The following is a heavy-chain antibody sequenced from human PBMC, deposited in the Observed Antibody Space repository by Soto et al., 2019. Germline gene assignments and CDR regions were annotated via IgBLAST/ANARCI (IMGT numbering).Heavy chain of an antibody. J-gene: IGHJ5*02. CDR1: GYTFTSYY. D-gene: IGHD2-2*02. CDR2: INGSNGST. Sequence: ASVKVSCKASGYTFTSYYMHWVRQAPGQGLEWMGIINGSNGSTSYAQKLQGRVTMTTDTSTSTAYMELRSLRSDDTAVYYCARDCPVPPATPNNWFDPWGQGTLVSVSS. V-gene: IGHV1-46*01. CDR3: ARDCPVPPATPNNWFDP.